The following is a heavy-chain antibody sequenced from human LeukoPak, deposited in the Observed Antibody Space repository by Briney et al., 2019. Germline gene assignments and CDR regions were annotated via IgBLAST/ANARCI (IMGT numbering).Heavy chain of an antibody. V-gene: IGHV4-30-2*01. J-gene: IGHJ4*02. D-gene: IGHD4-23*01. CDR1: GGSISSGGYS. Sequence: SQTLSLTCAVSGGSISSGGYSWSWIRQPPGKGLEWIGYIYHSGSTYYNPSLKSRVTISVDRSKNQFSLKLSSVTAADTAVYYCARGYGGLFDYWGQGTLVTVSS. CDR3: ARGYGGLFDY. CDR2: IYHSGST.